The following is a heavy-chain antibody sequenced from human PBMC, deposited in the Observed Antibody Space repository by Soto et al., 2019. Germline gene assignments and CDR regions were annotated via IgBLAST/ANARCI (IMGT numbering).Heavy chain of an antibody. CDR2: INAGNGNT. D-gene: IGHD6-13*01. V-gene: IGHV1-3*01. CDR3: ARHRIAAASIRYNWFDP. CDR1: GYTFTSYA. J-gene: IGHJ5*02. Sequence: ASVKVSCKASGYTFTSYAMHWVRQAPGQRLEWMGWINAGNGNTKYSQKFQGRVTITRDTSASTAYMELSSLRSEDTAVYYCARHRIAAASIRYNWFDPWGQGTLVTVSS.